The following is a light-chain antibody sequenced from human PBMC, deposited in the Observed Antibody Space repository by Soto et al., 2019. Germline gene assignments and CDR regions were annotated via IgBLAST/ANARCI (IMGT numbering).Light chain of an antibody. V-gene: IGKV1-5*03. CDR3: QQYKTYYRT. J-gene: IGKJ1*01. CDR2: DGS. Sequence: DIQMTQSPSTLSASVGDRITITCRASQSINTWLAWYQQKPGVAPKLLIYDGSTLERGVPSRFSGSGSGTEFTLTISRLQPDDFGTFYCQQYKTYYRTFGQGTTVEV. CDR1: QSINTW.